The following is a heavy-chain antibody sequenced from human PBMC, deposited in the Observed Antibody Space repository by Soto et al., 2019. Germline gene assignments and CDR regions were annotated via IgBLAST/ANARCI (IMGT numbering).Heavy chain of an antibody. V-gene: IGHV1-69*06. Sequence: QVQLVQSGAEVKKPGSSVKVSCKASGGTFSSYAISWVRQAPGQGLEWMGGIIPIFGTANYAQKFQGRVTFPAEKSTGTAYRGLGSWGSEETAVYYGGGWIAEYRRYDAFDIWGQGTMVTVSS. CDR1: GGTFSSYA. CDR3: GGWIAEYRRYDAFDI. J-gene: IGHJ3*02. CDR2: IIPIFGTA. D-gene: IGHD2-2*03.